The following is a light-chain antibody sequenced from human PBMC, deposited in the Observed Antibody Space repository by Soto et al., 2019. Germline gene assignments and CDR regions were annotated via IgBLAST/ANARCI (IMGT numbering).Light chain of an antibody. Sequence: SVLRQSPGTLSLSPGERDTLSCRASQSVSSSYLAWYQQKPGQAPRLLIYGASSRATGIPDRFSGSGSGTDFTLTISRLEPEDFAVYYCQQYGSSRWTFGQGTNVDIK. CDR1: QSVSSSY. J-gene: IGKJ1*01. CDR3: QQYGSSRWT. V-gene: IGKV3-20*01. CDR2: GAS.